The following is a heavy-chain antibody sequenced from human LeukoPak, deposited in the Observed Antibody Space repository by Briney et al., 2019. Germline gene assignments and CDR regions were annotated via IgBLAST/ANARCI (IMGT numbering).Heavy chain of an antibody. D-gene: IGHD1-7*01. CDR1: GGSMISYY. Sequence: PSETLFLTCSVSGGSMISYYWSWIRQPPGKGLEWIGNIYYDTSTYYNPSLKSRVTISVDTSKNQFSLKLNSVTAADTAVYYCARTGKTLLNYDFDYWGQGTLVTVSS. J-gene: IGHJ4*02. V-gene: IGHV4-59*12. CDR3: ARTGKTLLNYDFDY. CDR2: IYYDTST.